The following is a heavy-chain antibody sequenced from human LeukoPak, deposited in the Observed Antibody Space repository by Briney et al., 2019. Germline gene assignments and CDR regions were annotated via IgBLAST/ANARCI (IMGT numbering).Heavy chain of an antibody. J-gene: IGHJ4*02. D-gene: IGHD5-12*01. V-gene: IGHV3-30*18. Sequence: GGSLRLPCAASGFTFSSYGMHWVRQAPGKGLEWVAVISYDGSNKYYADSVKGRFTISGDNSKNTLYLQMNSLRAEDTAVYYCAKPGYSGYGAPFDYWGQGTLVTVSS. CDR1: GFTFSSYG. CDR2: ISYDGSNK. CDR3: AKPGYSGYGAPFDY.